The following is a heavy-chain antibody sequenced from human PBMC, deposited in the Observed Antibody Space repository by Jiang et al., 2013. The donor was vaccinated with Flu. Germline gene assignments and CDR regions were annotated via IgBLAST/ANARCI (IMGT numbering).Heavy chain of an antibody. CDR2: ISYDGSNK. V-gene: IGHV3-30-3*01. Sequence: VQLVESGGGVVQPGRSLRLSCAASGFTFSSYAMHWVRQAPGKGLEWVAVISYDGSNKYYADSVKGRFTISRDNSKNTLYLQMNSLRAEDTAVYYCARDRGGIVVVPAAIFDYWGQGTLVTVSS. J-gene: IGHJ4*02. CDR3: ARDRGGIVVVPAAIFDY. D-gene: IGHD2-2*01. CDR1: GFTFSSYA.